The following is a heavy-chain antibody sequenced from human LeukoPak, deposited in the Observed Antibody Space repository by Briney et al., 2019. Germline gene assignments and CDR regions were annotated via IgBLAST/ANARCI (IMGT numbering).Heavy chain of an antibody. V-gene: IGHV1-69*04. CDR1: GGTFSSYA. CDR2: IIPILGIA. Sequence: SVKVSCKASGGTFSSYAISWVRQAPGQGLEWMGRIIPILGIANYAQKFQGRVTITADKSTSTAYMELSSLRSEDTAVYYCASNDIVVVPAAEDGYWGQGTLVTVSS. D-gene: IGHD2-2*01. CDR3: ASNDIVVVPAAEDGY. J-gene: IGHJ4*02.